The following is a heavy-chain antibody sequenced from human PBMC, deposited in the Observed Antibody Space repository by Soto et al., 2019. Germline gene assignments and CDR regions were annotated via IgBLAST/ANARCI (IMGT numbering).Heavy chain of an antibody. J-gene: IGHJ4*02. CDR2: INPNSGGT. D-gene: IGHD6-13*01. Sequence: ASVNVSCKASGYTFTGSYMNWVRQAPGQGLEWMGWINPNSGGTNYAQKFQGWDTMTRDTSISTAYMELSRRRSDDTSVYYCARGSSWALYYIDFWGQGTLVTVSS. CDR1: GYTFTGSY. CDR3: ARGSSWALYYIDF. V-gene: IGHV1-2*04.